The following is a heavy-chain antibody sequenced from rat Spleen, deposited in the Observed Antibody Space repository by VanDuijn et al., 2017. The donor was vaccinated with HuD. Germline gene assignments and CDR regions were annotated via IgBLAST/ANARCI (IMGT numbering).Heavy chain of an antibody. CDR1: GFTFSSFA. D-gene: IGHD4-3*01. J-gene: IGHJ3*01. Sequence: EVQLVESGGGLVQPGRSLKLSCAASGFTFSSFAMAWVRQAPTKGLEWVAAIIYDGTNTYYRDSVKGRFTISRDNAKSTLYLQMDSLRSEDTATYFCARLGGLRNWFAYWGQGTLVTVSS. CDR2: IIYDGTNT. CDR3: ARLGGLRNWFAY. V-gene: IGHV5-29*01.